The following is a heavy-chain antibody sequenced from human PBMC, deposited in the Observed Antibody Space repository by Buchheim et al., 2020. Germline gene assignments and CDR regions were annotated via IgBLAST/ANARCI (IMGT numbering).Heavy chain of an antibody. V-gene: IGHV3-30*03. CDR1: GFTFSSYG. CDR2: ISYDGSNK. D-gene: IGHD3-22*01. J-gene: IGHJ6*02. CDR3: ATWYYYDSSGYYGYYYGMDV. Sequence: QVQLVESGGGVVQPGRSLRLSCAASGFTFSSYGVHWVRQAPGKGLEWVAVISYDGSNKYYADSVKGRFTISRDNSKNTLYLQMNSLRAEDTAVYYCATWYYYDSSGYYGYYYGMDVWGQGTT.